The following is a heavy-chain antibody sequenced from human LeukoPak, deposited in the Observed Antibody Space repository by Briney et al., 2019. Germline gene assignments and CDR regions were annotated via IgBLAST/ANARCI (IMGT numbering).Heavy chain of an antibody. Sequence: PGGSLRLSCAASGFTFSSYEMNWVRQAPGKGLEWVSRINSDGSSTNYADSVKGRFTISRDNAKNTLYLQMNSLRAEDTAVYYCARASYDFWSGYLGNLDYWGQGTLVTVSS. CDR2: INSDGSST. D-gene: IGHD3-3*01. CDR3: ARASYDFWSGYLGNLDY. CDR1: GFTFSSYE. V-gene: IGHV3-74*01. J-gene: IGHJ4*02.